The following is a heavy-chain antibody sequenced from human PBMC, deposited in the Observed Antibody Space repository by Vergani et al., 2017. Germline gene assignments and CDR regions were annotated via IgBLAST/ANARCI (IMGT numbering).Heavy chain of an antibody. CDR2: INPSGGHT. J-gene: IGHJ4*02. CDR1: GYTFSNYY. Sequence: QVQVVQSGAEVKKSGASVKVSCKTSGYTFSNYYMHWVRQAPGQGLEWMGKINPSGGHTNYAKKFQGRVTMTRDTSTSTVYMELSSLRSEDTAIYYCARGDYGILTGYRYWGQGTLVTVSA. D-gene: IGHD3-9*01. V-gene: IGHV1-46*03. CDR3: ARGDYGILTGYRY.